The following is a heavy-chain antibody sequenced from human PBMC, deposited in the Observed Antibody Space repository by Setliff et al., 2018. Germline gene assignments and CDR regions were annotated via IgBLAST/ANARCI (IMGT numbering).Heavy chain of an antibody. Sequence: VKVSCKVSGYTLTELSMHWVRQAPGKGLEWMGGFDPEDGETIYAQKFQGRVTMTEDTSTDTAYMELSSLRSEDTAVYYCATLAFTYYYDSSGYYPHDYWGQGTLGTVSS. CDR2: FDPEDGET. J-gene: IGHJ4*02. D-gene: IGHD3-22*01. V-gene: IGHV1-24*01. CDR1: GYTLTELS. CDR3: ATLAFTYYYDSSGYYPHDY.